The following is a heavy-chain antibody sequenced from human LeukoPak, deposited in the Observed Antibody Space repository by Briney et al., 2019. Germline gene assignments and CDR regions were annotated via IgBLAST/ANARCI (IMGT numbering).Heavy chain of an antibody. CDR1: GFTFSSYS. V-gene: IGHV3-7*01. Sequence: GGSLRLSCAASGFTFSSYSMNWVRQAPGKGLEWVANIKQDGSEKYYVDSVKGRFTISRDNAKNSLYLQMNGLRAEDTAVYYCARRYFDHWGQGTLVTVSS. CDR3: ARRYFDH. J-gene: IGHJ4*02. CDR2: IKQDGSEK.